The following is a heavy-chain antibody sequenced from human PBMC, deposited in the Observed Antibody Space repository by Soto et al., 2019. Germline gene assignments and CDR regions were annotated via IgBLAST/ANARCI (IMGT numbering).Heavy chain of an antibody. CDR2: IYYSGST. D-gene: IGHD3-10*01. CDR1: GGSIRSYY. V-gene: IGHV4-59*12. J-gene: IGHJ5*02. CDR3: GRAVTRPGPWLAA. Sequence: PSETLSRTWTVSGGSIRSYYWSWIRQPPGKGLEWIGDIYYSGSTYCKPSLMSRVTISVDTSKNQFSLKLGSVTASAPAGSHGGRAVTRPGPWLAAWGKGTMVSVSS.